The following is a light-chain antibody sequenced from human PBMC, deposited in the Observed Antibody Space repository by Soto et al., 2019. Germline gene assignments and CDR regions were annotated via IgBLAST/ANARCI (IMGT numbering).Light chain of an antibody. J-gene: IGKJ2*01. CDR3: ELYGDYPPSYT. V-gene: IGKV3-20*01. CDR1: QSVSSRN. Sequence: EIVLTQSPGTLSLFPGERATLSCRASQSVSSRNLAWYRQKPGQAPSLLIYGAFNRATGIPDRFSGSGSATDFTLTTGNLETLDLALYYCELYGDYPPSYTFGQGTKLDIK. CDR2: GAF.